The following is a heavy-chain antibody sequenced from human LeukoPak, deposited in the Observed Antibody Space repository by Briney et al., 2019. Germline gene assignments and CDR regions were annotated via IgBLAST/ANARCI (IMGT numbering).Heavy chain of an antibody. Sequence: SETLSLTCTVSGGSISSGSNYWSWIRQPAGKGLEWIGRIYTSGSTNYNPSLKSRVTISVDTSKNQFSLKLSSVTAADTAVYYCARTRGVPYGDYLNDYWGQGTLVTVSS. CDR1: GGSISSGSNY. J-gene: IGHJ4*02. CDR2: IYTSGST. D-gene: IGHD4-17*01. V-gene: IGHV4-61*02. CDR3: ARTRGVPYGDYLNDY.